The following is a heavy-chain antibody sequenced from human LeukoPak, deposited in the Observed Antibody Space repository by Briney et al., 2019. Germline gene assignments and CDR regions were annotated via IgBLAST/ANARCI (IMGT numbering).Heavy chain of an antibody. V-gene: IGHV3-21*01. CDR3: AREMLAAVAAQS. Sequence: GGSLRLSCAASGFTFSSYSMNWVRQAPGKGLEWVSSITSSSSYIYYADSVKGRFNISRDNAKSSLYLQMNSLRAEDTAVYYCAREMLAAVAAQSWGQGTLVTVSS. CDR2: ITSSSSYI. CDR1: GFTFSSYS. D-gene: IGHD6-19*01. J-gene: IGHJ5*02.